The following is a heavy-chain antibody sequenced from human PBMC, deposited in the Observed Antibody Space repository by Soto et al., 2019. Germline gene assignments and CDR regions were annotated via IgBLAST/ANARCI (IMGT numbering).Heavy chain of an antibody. CDR3: AQTLGSAVAGPGRFDL. Sequence: QVQLVQSGAEVKKPGSSVKVSCKASGGTFSRNAISWVRQAPGQGLAWMGGITPMFGSPNYAQKFQGRVTISADESTSTVHMELRRLRSEDTAVYYCAQTLGSAVAGPGRFDLWGRGTLVIVSS. V-gene: IGHV1-69*12. D-gene: IGHD6-19*01. CDR2: ITPMFGSP. J-gene: IGHJ2*01. CDR1: GGTFSRNA.